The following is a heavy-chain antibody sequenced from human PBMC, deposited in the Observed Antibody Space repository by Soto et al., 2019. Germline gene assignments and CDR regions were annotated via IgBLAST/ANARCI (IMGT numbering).Heavy chain of an antibody. J-gene: IGHJ6*02. V-gene: IGHV3-30-3*01. Sequence: GGSLRLSCAASGFTFNIYALHWVRQAPGKGLEWVAVISFDGTKKYYSDSVKGRFSISRDNLKNTLYLQMNNLRVEDAALYFCAREDDYGYRYINYGLDVWGQGTTVTVSS. CDR1: GFTFNIYA. CDR3: AREDDYGYRYINYGLDV. D-gene: IGHD4-17*01. CDR2: ISFDGTKK.